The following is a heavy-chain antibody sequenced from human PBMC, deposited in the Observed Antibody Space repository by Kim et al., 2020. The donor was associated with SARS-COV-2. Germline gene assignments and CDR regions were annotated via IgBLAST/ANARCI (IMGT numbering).Heavy chain of an antibody. CDR3: ARANSGGAFDI. CDR1: GGSFSGYY. J-gene: IGHJ3*02. Sequence: SETLSLTCAVYGGSFSGYYWSWIRQPPGKGLEWIGEINHSGSTNYNPSLKSRVTISVDTSKNQFSLKLSSVTAADTAVYYCARANSGGAFDIWGQGTMVTVSS. V-gene: IGHV4-34*01. CDR2: INHSGST. D-gene: IGHD3-10*01.